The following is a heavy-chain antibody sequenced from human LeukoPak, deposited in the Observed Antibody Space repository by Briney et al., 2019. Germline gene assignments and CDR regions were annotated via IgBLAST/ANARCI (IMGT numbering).Heavy chain of an antibody. Sequence: PGRSLRLSCAASGFTFDDYAMHWVRQAPGKGLELVSGISWNSGSIGYADSVKGRFTISRDNAKNSLYLQMNSLRAEDTALYYCAKDRYSSGWYGLDYWGQGTLVTVSS. CDR2: ISWNSGSI. CDR3: AKDRYSSGWYGLDY. D-gene: IGHD6-19*01. CDR1: GFTFDDYA. J-gene: IGHJ4*02. V-gene: IGHV3-9*01.